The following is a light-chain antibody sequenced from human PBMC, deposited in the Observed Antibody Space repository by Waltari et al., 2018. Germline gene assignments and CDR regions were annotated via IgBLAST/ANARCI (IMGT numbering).Light chain of an antibody. CDR1: QSVSSN. CDR2: GAS. Sequence: EIVMTQSPAPLSVSPGERATLPCRASQSVSSNLACYQQKPGQAPRLLIFGASTRATGIPARFSGSGSGTEFTLTISSLQSEDFAVYYCQQYNNWPLLTFGGGTKVEIK. CDR3: QQYNNWPLLT. V-gene: IGKV3-15*01. J-gene: IGKJ4*01.